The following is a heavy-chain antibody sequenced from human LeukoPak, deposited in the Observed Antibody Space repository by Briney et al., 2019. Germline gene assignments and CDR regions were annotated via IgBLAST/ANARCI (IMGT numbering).Heavy chain of an antibody. CDR1: GFTFSTYE. CDR3: AREDSSGYYYVPGLFDY. Sequence: GGSLRLSCAASGFTFSTYEMNWVRQAPGRGLEWVSGINWNGGSTGYADSVKGRFTISRDNAKNSLYLQMNSLRAEDTALYYCAREDSSGYYYVPGLFDYWGQGTLVTVSS. CDR2: INWNGGST. D-gene: IGHD3-22*01. V-gene: IGHV3-20*04. J-gene: IGHJ4*02.